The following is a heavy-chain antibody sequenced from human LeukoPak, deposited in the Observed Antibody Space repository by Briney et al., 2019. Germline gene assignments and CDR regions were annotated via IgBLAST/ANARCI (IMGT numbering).Heavy chain of an antibody. CDR3: ARDPVMTMVAPDY. CDR1: GFTFSSYS. J-gene: IGHJ4*02. CDR2: ISSSSSYI. V-gene: IGHV3-21*01. D-gene: IGHD4/OR15-4a*01. Sequence: PGGSLRLSCAASGFTFSSYSMNWVRQAPGKGLEWVSSISSSSSYIYYADSVKGRFTISRDNAKNSLYLQMNSLRAEDTAVYYCARDPVMTMVAPDYWGQGPLVTVSS.